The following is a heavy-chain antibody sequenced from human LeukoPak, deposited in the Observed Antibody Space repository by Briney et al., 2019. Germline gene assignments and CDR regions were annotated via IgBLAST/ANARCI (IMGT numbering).Heavy chain of an antibody. CDR1: GFTISSYV. D-gene: IGHD2-2*01. V-gene: IGHV3-23*01. CDR2: ISGSGGST. J-gene: IGHJ4*02. CDR3: ARDSGYCSSTGCYVHYFDY. Sequence: GGSLRLSCAASGFTISSYVMSWVRQAPGKGLEWVSAISGSGGSTYYADSVKGRFTVSRDNAKNSLYLQMNSLRAEDTAVYYCARDSGYCSSTGCYVHYFDYWGQGTLVTVSS.